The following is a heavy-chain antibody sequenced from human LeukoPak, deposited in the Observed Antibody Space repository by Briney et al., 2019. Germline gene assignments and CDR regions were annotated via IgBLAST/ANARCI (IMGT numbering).Heavy chain of an antibody. CDR1: GYTFTDYY. V-gene: IGHV1-2*06. D-gene: IGHD1-26*01. CDR3: ARDLPPTSNWELDY. Sequence: ASVKVSCKASGYTFTDYYIHWVRQAPGQGLEWMGRINSNNGVTDDAQNFQVRVTMTRDTSISTAYMELSRLTSDDTAVYYCARDLPPTSNWELDYWGQGTLVIVSS. J-gene: IGHJ4*02. CDR2: INSNNGVT.